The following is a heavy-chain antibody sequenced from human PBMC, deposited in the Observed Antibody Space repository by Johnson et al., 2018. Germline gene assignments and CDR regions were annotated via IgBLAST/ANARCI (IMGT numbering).Heavy chain of an antibody. CDR1: GGTFSSYT. D-gene: IGHD2/OR15-2a*01. CDR2: IIPIVDVA. V-gene: IGHV1-69*17. J-gene: IGHJ3*02. Sequence: QVQLVQSGAEVKKPGSSVTVSCKASGGTFSSYTISWVRQAPGPGLEWMGGIIPIVDVANYAQNFQGRVTITADKSTSTAYMERSSLRSEDTAVYYCAFSGEYRDDAFDIWGQGTMVTVSS. CDR3: AFSGEYRDDAFDI.